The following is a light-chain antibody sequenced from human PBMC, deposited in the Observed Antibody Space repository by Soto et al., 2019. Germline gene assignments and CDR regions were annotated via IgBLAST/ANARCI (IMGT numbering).Light chain of an antibody. CDR2: DVS. Sequence: QSALTQPASVSGSPGESITISCTGTSSDVGGYNYVSWYQQHPGKAPKLMIYDVSNRPSVVSNRFSGSKSGNTASLTISGLQAEDEADYYCSSYTSMNYVFGTGTKLTVL. CDR1: SSDVGGYNY. J-gene: IGLJ1*01. CDR3: SSYTSMNYV. V-gene: IGLV2-14*01.